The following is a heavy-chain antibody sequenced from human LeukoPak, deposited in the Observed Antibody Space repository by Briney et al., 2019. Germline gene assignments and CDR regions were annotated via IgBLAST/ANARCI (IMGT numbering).Heavy chain of an antibody. CDR3: ARAIKLADDAFDV. J-gene: IGHJ3*01. CDR2: INSYSGGT. V-gene: IGHV1-2*02. CDR1: GYTFSDHF. Sequence: GASVKVSCKASGYTFSDHFLHWVRQAPGQGLQWMGWINSYSGGTSYGQSFRGRVTMTRDTSISTVYMEISGLTSDDTAVYFCARAIKLADDAFDVWGQGSMVTVSS.